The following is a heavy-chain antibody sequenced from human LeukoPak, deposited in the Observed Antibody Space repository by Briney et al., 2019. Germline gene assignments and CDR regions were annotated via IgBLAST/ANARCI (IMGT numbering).Heavy chain of an antibody. D-gene: IGHD3-22*01. V-gene: IGHV4-30-4*01. CDR3: ARERSYYDSSDSDESV. J-gene: IGHJ4*02. Sequence: SETLSLTCTVSGGSISSGDYYWSWIRQPPGKGLEWIGYIYYSGSTYYNPSLKSRVTISVDTSKTQFSLKLSSVTAADTAVYYCARERSYYDSSDSDESVWGQGTQVTVSS. CDR1: GGSISSGDYY. CDR2: IYYSGST.